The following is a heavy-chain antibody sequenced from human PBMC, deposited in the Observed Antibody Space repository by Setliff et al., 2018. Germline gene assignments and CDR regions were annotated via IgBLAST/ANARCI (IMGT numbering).Heavy chain of an antibody. CDR3: ARVGKAYYGMDV. J-gene: IGHJ6*02. V-gene: IGHV1-8*02. CDR1: GYTFTSYD. Sequence: ASVKVSCKASGYTFTSYDINWVRQATGQGLEWMGWMNPNSGNTGYAQKFQGRVTMTRNTSTSTVYMELSSLRSEDTAVYYCARVGKAYYGMDVWGQGTTVTVSS. CDR2: MNPNSGNT.